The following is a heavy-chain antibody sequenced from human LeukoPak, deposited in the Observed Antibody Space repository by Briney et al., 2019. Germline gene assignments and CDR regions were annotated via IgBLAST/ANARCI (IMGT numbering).Heavy chain of an antibody. CDR2: ISSSSSYI. J-gene: IGHJ4*02. D-gene: IGHD5-18*01. Sequence: GGSLRLSCAASRFTFSSYSMNWVRQAPGKGLEWVSSISSSSSYIYYADSVKGRFTISRDNAKNSLYLQMNSLRAEDTAVYYCAREGGYSYGWYFDYWGQGTLVTVSS. CDR3: AREGGYSYGWYFDY. V-gene: IGHV3-21*01. CDR1: RFTFSSYS.